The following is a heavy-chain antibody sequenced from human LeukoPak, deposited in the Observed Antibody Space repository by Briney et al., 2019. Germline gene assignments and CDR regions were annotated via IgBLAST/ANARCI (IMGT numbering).Heavy chain of an antibody. CDR3: AKDLDWFDP. V-gene: IGHV3-23*01. Sequence: WVRQAPGKGLEWVSAISGSGGSTYYADSVKGRFTISRDNSKNTLYLQMNSLRAEDTAVYYCAKDLDWFDPWGQGTLVTVSS. CDR2: ISGSGGST. D-gene: IGHD3-16*01. J-gene: IGHJ5*02.